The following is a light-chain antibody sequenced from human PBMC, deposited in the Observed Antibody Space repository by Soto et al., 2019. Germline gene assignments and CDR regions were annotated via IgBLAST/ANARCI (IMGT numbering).Light chain of an antibody. CDR1: QGISSY. J-gene: IGKJ4*01. V-gene: IGKV1-9*01. CDR3: QQLNNYLT. CDR2: GAS. Sequence: DIQLTQSPSFLSASVGDRVTITCRASQGISSYLAWYQHKPGKAPKLLIYGASTLQSGVPSRFSGSGSGTEFTLTISSLQPEDLATYYCQQLNNYLTFGGGTKVEIK.